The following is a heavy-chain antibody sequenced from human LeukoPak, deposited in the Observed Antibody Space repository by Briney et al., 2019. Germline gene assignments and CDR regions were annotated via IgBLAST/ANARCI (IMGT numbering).Heavy chain of an antibody. CDR1: GYTFTSYG. Sequence: ASVKVSCKASGYTFTSYGISWVRQAPGQGLEWMGWISAYNGNTNYAQKLQGRVTMTTDTSTSTAYMELRSLRSDDTAVYYYARDLEEYCSSTSCYAGPDAFDIWGQGTMVTVSS. CDR3: ARDLEEYCSSTSCYAGPDAFDI. D-gene: IGHD2-2*01. J-gene: IGHJ3*02. V-gene: IGHV1-18*04. CDR2: ISAYNGNT.